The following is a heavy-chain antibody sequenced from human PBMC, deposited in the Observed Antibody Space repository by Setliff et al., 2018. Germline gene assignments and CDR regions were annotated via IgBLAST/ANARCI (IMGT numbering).Heavy chain of an antibody. V-gene: IGHV4-34*01. CDR2: ISHSGDP. Sequence: SETLSLTCAVYGGSFSGCHWSWIRQPPGKGLEWIGEISHSGDPNYNPSLKSRVTISLDTSKNQFSLKLTSVTAADTAVYYCARAPQYSNFWYALSWFDPWGQGTLVTVSS. J-gene: IGHJ5*02. D-gene: IGHD3-3*01. CDR1: GGSFSGCH. CDR3: ARAPQYSNFWYALSWFDP.